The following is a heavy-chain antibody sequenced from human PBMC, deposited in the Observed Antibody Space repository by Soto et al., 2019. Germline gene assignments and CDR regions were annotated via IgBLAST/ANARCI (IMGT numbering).Heavy chain of an antibody. J-gene: IGHJ4*01. Sequence: QVQLQESGPGLVKPSETLSLTCTVSGGSISIYYWSWIRQPAGKGLEWIGRIYTSGSTNYNPSLKSRVTMSADTAQNQCSLKLSSLTAADTPVYYCAVDNGGNCFDYWGHGILVTVSS. CDR2: IYTSGST. CDR1: GGSISIYY. V-gene: IGHV4-4*07. D-gene: IGHD4-17*01. CDR3: AVDNGGNCFDY.